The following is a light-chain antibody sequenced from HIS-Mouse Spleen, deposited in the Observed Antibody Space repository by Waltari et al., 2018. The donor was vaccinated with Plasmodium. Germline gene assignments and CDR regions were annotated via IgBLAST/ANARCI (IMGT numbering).Light chain of an antibody. CDR3: QQYNNWPFT. Sequence: ELVMTQSPATLSVSPGERATLSCRASPSVSSNLAWYQQKPGQAPRPRIYGASTRATGIPARFSGSGSGTEFTLTISSLQSEDFAVYYCQQYNNWPFTFGPGTKVDIK. J-gene: IGKJ3*01. CDR1: PSVSSN. CDR2: GAS. V-gene: IGKV3-15*01.